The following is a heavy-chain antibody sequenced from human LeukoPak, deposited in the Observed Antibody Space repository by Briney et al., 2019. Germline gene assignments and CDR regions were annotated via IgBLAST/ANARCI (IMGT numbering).Heavy chain of an antibody. CDR1: GGSISSSGYY. CDR2: IYSSGST. CDR3: ARGSNSLDY. J-gene: IGHJ4*02. D-gene: IGHD2/OR15-2a*01. Sequence: SETLSLTCIVSGGSISSSGYYWSWIRQPAGKGLEWIGRIYSSGSTNYNPSLKSRVTMSVDTSKNQFSLKLSSVTAADTAVYYCARGSNSLDYWGQGTLVSVSS. V-gene: IGHV4-61*02.